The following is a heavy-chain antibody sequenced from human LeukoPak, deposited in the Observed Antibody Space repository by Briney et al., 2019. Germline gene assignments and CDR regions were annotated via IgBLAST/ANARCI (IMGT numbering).Heavy chain of an antibody. J-gene: IGHJ4*02. Sequence: GALRLSCAASGFTFSSYAMHWVRQAPGKGLEWVAVISYDGSNKYYADSVKGRFTISRDNSKNTLYLQMNSLRAEDTAVYYCAGEVLSSSGFDYWGQGTLVTVSS. V-gene: IGHV3-30*04. CDR3: AGEVLSSSGFDY. CDR2: ISYDGSNK. CDR1: GFTFSSYA. D-gene: IGHD6-13*01.